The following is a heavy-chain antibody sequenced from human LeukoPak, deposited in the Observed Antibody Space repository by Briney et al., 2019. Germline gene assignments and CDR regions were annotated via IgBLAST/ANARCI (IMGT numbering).Heavy chain of an antibody. CDR3: ARARGSGALFAFDI. Sequence: GASVKVSCKASGYSFTSHYMHWVRQAPGQGLEWMGIINPSGGSTSYAQKFQGRVTMTRDMSTSTVYMELSSLRSEDTAVYYCARARGSGALFAFDIWGQGTMVTVSS. CDR1: GYSFTSHY. CDR2: INPSGGST. V-gene: IGHV1-46*01. D-gene: IGHD3-3*01. J-gene: IGHJ3*02.